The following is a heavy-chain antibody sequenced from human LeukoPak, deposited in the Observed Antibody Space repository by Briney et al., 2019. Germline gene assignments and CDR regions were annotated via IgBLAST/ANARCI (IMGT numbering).Heavy chain of an antibody. Sequence: GRSLRLSCAASGFTFSSYAMHWVRQAPAKGLEWVAVISYDGSNKYYADSVKGRFTISRDNSKNTLYLQMNSLRAEDTAVYYCARDSGWYEIVEFDYWGQGTLVTVSS. V-gene: IGHV3-30-3*01. CDR1: GFTFSSYA. CDR3: ARDSGWYEIVEFDY. J-gene: IGHJ4*02. CDR2: ISYDGSNK. D-gene: IGHD6-19*01.